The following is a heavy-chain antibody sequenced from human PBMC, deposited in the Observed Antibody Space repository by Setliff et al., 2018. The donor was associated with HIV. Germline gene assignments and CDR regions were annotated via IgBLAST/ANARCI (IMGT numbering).Heavy chain of an antibody. CDR2: IYYSGST. CDR1: GGSISSDY. J-gene: IGHJ6*02. CDR3: ARSRTSSGYYGETGYGMDV. V-gene: IGHV4-59*01. Sequence: ETLSLTCTVSGGSISSDYWSWIRQPPGKGLEWIGYIYYSGSTNYNPSLKSRVTISVATSKNQFSLKLNSVTTADTAVYYCARSRTSSGYYGETGYGMDVWGQGTTVTVSS. D-gene: IGHD3-22*01.